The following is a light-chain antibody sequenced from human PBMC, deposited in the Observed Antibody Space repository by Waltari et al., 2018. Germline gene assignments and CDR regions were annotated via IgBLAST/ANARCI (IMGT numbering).Light chain of an antibody. Sequence: EIVLTQSPATLSLSPGERATLPCRASQSVSNYLAWYQQKPGQTPRLLIYDVSNRATCIPARFSGSGSGTDFTLTISSLEPEDFAVYYCQQRRIRGTFGQGTKVEIK. CDR1: QSVSNY. CDR3: QQRRIRGT. CDR2: DVS. J-gene: IGKJ1*01. V-gene: IGKV3-11*01.